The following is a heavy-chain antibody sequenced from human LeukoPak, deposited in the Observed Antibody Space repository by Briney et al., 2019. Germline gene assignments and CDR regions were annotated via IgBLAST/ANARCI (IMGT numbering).Heavy chain of an antibody. CDR2: IYYSGST. Sequence: SETLSLTCTVSGGSISSYYWSWIRQPPGKGLEWIGYIYYSGSTNYNPSLKSRVTISVDTSKNQFSLKLSSVTAADTAVYYCARSVSYYDFWSAPRKYFDYWGQGTLVTVSS. CDR3: ARSVSYYDFWSAPRKYFDY. CDR1: GGSISSYY. D-gene: IGHD3-3*01. J-gene: IGHJ4*02. V-gene: IGHV4-59*12.